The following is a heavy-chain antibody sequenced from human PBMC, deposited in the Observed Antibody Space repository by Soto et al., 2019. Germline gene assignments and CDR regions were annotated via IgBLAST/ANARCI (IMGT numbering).Heavy chain of an antibody. J-gene: IGHJ6*02. D-gene: IGHD5-18*01. CDR2: IDYSGST. CDR3: ARGEQLSLRGYYYYGLDV. CDR1: GGSISSYY. V-gene: IGHV4-59*01. Sequence: LSLTCTVSGGSISSYYWSWIRQPPGKGLEWIGYIDYSGSTNYNPSLKSRVTITVDTSKNQFSLKLTSVTAADTAVYYCARGEQLSLRGYYYYGLDVWGQGTPVTVSS.